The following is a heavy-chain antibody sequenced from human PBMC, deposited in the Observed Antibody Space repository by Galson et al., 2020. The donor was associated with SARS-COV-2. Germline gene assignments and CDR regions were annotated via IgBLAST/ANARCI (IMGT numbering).Heavy chain of an antibody. J-gene: IGHJ4*02. CDR2: ISGSGGST. V-gene: IGHV3-23*01. Sequence: PGKGLEWVSAISGSGGSTYYADSVKGRFTISRDNSKNTLYLQMNSLRAEDTAVYYCAKDSEGQLVLDYWGQGTLVTVSS. D-gene: IGHD6-6*01. CDR3: AKDSEGQLVLDY.